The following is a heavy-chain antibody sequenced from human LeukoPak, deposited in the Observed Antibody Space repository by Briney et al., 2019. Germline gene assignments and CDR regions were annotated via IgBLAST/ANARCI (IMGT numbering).Heavy chain of an antibody. CDR1: GGFISSYY. Sequence: SETLSLTCTVSGGFISSYYWSWIRQPPGKGLEWIGHIHYSGSTYHDPSLKSRGLISVDTSKNQFSLILSSVTAADTAVYYCARVLAAGGIRVIDFWGQGTLVTVSS. J-gene: IGHJ4*02. D-gene: IGHD6-13*01. CDR3: ARVLAAGGIRVIDF. CDR2: IHYSGST. V-gene: IGHV4-59*04.